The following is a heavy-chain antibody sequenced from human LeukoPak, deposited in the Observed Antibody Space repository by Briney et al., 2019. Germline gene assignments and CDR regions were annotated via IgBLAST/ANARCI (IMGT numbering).Heavy chain of an antibody. Sequence: SETLSLTCTVSGGSISSSSYYWGWIRQPPGKGLEWIGSIYYSGSTYYNPSLKSRVTISVDTSKNQFSLKLSSVTAADTAVYYCARDAVGSSEVVPAGLPFDDYWGQGTLVTVSS. CDR2: IYYSGST. V-gene: IGHV4-39*02. J-gene: IGHJ4*02. D-gene: IGHD2-2*01. CDR1: GGSISSSSYY. CDR3: ARDAVGSSEVVPAGLPFDDY.